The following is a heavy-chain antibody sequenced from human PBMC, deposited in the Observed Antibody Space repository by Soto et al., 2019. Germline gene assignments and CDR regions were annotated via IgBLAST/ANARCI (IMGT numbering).Heavy chain of an antibody. CDR1: SGSISSSNW. J-gene: IGHJ2*01. CDR3: ARGLVGDCTNGVCPLLLGFDL. D-gene: IGHD2-8*01. CDR2: IYHSGST. Sequence: SETLSLTCAVSSGSISSSNWWSWVRQPPGKGLEWIGEIYHSGSTNYNPSLKSRVTISVDKSKNQFSLKLSSVTAADTAVYYCARGLVGDCTNGVCPLLLGFDLWGRGTLVTVSS. V-gene: IGHV4-4*02.